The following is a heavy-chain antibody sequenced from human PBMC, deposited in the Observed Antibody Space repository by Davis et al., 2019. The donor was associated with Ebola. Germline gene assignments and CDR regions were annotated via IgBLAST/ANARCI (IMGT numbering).Heavy chain of an antibody. Sequence: ASVKVSCKASGYTFTNYGISWMRQAPGQGLEWMGWISAYNGDTNYAQKFQDRVTMTTDTSTSTAYMELSRLRSDDTAVYYCARVPRWYFDLWGRGTLVTVSS. CDR2: ISAYNGDT. V-gene: IGHV1-18*01. CDR3: ARVPRWYFDL. J-gene: IGHJ2*01. CDR1: GYTFTNYG.